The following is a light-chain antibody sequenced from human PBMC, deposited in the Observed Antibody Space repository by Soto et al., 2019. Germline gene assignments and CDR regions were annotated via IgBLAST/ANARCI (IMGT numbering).Light chain of an antibody. Sequence: EIVMTQSPTTLPVSPGERATLSCRASQSVSSNLAWYQQKPGQAPRLLIYGASTRATGIPARFSGSGSGTEFTLTISSLQSEDFAVYYCQQYNNWPRTFGHGTKVDIK. J-gene: IGKJ1*01. CDR2: GAS. CDR3: QQYNNWPRT. V-gene: IGKV3-15*01. CDR1: QSVSSN.